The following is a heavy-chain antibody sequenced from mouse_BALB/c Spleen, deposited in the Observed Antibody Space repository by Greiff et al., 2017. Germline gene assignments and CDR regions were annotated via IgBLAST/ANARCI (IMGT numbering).Heavy chain of an antibody. CDR3: ARNPYYYGSSFLYAMDY. Sequence: QVQLKESGPGLVQPSQSLSITCTVSGFSLTSYGVHWVRQSPGKGLEWLGVIWSGGSTDYNAAFISRLSISKDNSKSQVFFKMNSLQANDTAIYYCARNPYYYGSSFLYAMDYWGQGTSVTVSS. D-gene: IGHD1-1*01. CDR2: IWSGGST. J-gene: IGHJ4*01. CDR1: GFSLTSYG. V-gene: IGHV2-2*02.